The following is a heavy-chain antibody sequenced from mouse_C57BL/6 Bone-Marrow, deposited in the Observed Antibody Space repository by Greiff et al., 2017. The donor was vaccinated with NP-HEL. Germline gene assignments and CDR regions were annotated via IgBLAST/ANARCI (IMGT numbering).Heavy chain of an antibody. CDR1: GFTFSDYG. J-gene: IGHJ3*01. Sequence: VQLKESGGGLVKPGGSLKLSCAASGFTFSDYGMHWVRQAPEKGLEWVAYISSGSSTIYYADTVKGRFTISRDNAKNTLFLQMTSLRSEDTAMYYCAIYDYDVWFAYWGQGTLVTVSA. D-gene: IGHD2-4*01. V-gene: IGHV5-17*01. CDR3: AIYDYDVWFAY. CDR2: ISSGSSTI.